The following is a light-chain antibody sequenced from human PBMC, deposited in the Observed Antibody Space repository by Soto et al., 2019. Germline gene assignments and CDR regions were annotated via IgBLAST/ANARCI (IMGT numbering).Light chain of an antibody. CDR2: AAS. CDR1: QGISSY. Sequence: DIQMTQSPSAVSASVGDRVTITCRASQGISSYLAWYQQKPGKAPKLLIYAASTLQSGVPSRFSGSGSGTDFTLIISSLQPEDCATYYCQQFNSHPFTFGGGTKVDIK. J-gene: IGKJ4*01. CDR3: QQFNSHPFT. V-gene: IGKV1-9*01.